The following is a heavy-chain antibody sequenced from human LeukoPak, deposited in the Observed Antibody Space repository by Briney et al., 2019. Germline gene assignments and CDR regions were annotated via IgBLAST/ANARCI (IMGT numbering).Heavy chain of an antibody. Sequence: SETLSLTCTVSGGSTSSHYWSWIRQPPGKGLEWIGYIYYSGSTNYNPSLKSRVTISVDTSKNQFSLKLSSVTAADTAVYYCARAPRDGYNGYYFDYWGQGTLVTVSS. CDR2: IYYSGST. V-gene: IGHV4-59*11. CDR3: ARAPRDGYNGYYFDY. CDR1: GGSTSSHY. D-gene: IGHD5-24*01. J-gene: IGHJ4*02.